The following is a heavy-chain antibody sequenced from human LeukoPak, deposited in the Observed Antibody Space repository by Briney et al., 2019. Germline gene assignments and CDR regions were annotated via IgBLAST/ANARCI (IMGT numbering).Heavy chain of an antibody. CDR3: ARHKDYDFWSGYYAVGDDAFDI. CDR2: IYYSGST. V-gene: IGHV4-59*08. CDR1: GGSISSYY. J-gene: IGHJ3*02. Sequence: KPSETLSLTCTVSGGSISSYYWSWIRQPPGKGLEWIGYIYYSGSTNYNPSLKSRVTISVDTSKNQFSLKLSSVTAADTAVYYCARHKDYDFWSGYYAVGDDAFDIWGQGTMVTVSS. D-gene: IGHD3-3*01.